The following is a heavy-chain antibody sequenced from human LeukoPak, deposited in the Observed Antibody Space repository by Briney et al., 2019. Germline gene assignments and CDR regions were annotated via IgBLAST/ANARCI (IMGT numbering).Heavy chain of an antibody. CDR2: IYYSGST. CDR3: ARLRYCSSTSCGYNWFDP. CDR1: GGSISSYY. D-gene: IGHD2-2*01. V-gene: IGHV4-59*12. J-gene: IGHJ5*02. Sequence: SETLSLTCTVSGGSISSYYWSWIRQPPGKGLEWIGYIYYSGSTNYNPSLKSRVTISVDTSKNQFSLKLSSVTAADTAVYYCARLRYCSSTSCGYNWFDPWGQGTLVTVSS.